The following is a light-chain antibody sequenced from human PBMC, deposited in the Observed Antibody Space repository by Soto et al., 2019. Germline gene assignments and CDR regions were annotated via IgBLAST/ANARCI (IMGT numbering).Light chain of an antibody. CDR3: SSYTSSSTRV. CDR1: SSDVGGYNY. J-gene: IGLJ3*02. CDR2: EVS. V-gene: IGLV2-14*01. Sequence: QSALTQPASVSGSPGRSITISCTGTSSDVGGYNYVSWYQQHPGKDPKLMIYEVSNRPSGVSNRFSGSKSGNTASLTISGLQAEDEADYYCSSYTSSSTRVFGGGTKLTVL.